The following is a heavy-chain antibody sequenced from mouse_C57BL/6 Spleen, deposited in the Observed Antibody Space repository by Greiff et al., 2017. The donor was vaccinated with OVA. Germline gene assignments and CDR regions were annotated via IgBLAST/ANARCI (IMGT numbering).Heavy chain of an antibody. J-gene: IGHJ3*01. CDR2: IDPSDSYT. CDR1: GYTFTSYW. Sequence: QVQLQQPGAELVQPGASVKLSCKASGYTFTSYWMQWVKQRPGQGLEWIGEIDPSDSYTNYNQQFKGKATLTVATSSSTAYMQLSSLTSEDSAVYYGASEGQLRLQGFACWGQGTLVTVAA. V-gene: IGHV1-50*01. CDR3: ASEGQLRLQGFAC. D-gene: IGHD3-2*02.